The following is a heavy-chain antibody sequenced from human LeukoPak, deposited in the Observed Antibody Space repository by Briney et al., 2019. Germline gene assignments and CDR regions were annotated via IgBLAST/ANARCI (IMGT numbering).Heavy chain of an antibody. CDR3: ARDLEVVAVSYYMDV. V-gene: IGHV3-21*01. D-gene: IGHD2-15*01. CDR2: ISSSSSYI. J-gene: IGHJ6*03. CDR1: GFTFSSYS. Sequence: PGGSLRLSCAASGFTFSSYSMNWVRQAPGKGLEWVSSISSSSSYIYYADSVKGRFTISRDSAKNSLYLQMNSLRAEDTAVYYCARDLEVVAVSYYMDVWGKGTTVTVSS.